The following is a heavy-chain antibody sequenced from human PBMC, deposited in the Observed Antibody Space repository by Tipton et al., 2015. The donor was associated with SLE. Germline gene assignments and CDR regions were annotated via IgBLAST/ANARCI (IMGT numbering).Heavy chain of an antibody. Sequence: TLSLTCTVSGGSISSSSYYWRWIRQHPGKGLEWIGYIYYSGSTYYNPSLKSRVTISVDTSKNQFSLKLSSVTAADTAVYYCARWAVTTFDYWGQGTLVTVSS. V-gene: IGHV4-31*03. CDR3: ARWAVTTFDY. CDR1: GGSISSSSYY. D-gene: IGHD4-17*01. CDR2: IYYSGST. J-gene: IGHJ4*02.